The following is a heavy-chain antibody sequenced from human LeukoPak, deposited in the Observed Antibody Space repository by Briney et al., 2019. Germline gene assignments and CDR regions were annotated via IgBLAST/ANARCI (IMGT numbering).Heavy chain of an antibody. J-gene: IGHJ4*02. CDR2: PSGRGDST. D-gene: IGHD2-2*01. CDR1: GFTFSPYS. CDR3: AKEDCSSISCSSQIDY. Sequence: HPGGSLRLSCAASGFTFSPYSMNWVRQAPGKGLEWVSGPSGRGDSTYYADSVKGRFTISRDNSKNTLYLQMNSLRDEDTAVYYCAKEDCSSISCSSQIDYWGQGTLVTVSS. V-gene: IGHV3-23*01.